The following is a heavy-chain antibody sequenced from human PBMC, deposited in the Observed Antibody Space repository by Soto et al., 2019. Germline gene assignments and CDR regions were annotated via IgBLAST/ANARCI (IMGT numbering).Heavy chain of an antibody. D-gene: IGHD1-26*01. CDR3: AHGGSCYWFDP. CDR2: IYYSGST. V-gene: IGHV4-59*01. J-gene: IGHJ5*02. CDR1: GGSISSYY. Sequence: SETLSLTCTVSGGSISSYYWSWIRQPPGKGLEWIGYIYYSGSTNYNPSLKSRVTISVDTSKNQFSLKLSSVTAADTAVYYCAHGGSCYWFDPWGQGTLVTVSS.